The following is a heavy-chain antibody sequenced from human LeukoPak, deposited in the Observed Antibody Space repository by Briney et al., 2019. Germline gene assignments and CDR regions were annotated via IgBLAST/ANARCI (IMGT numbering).Heavy chain of an antibody. V-gene: IGHV1-69*05. CDR1: GGTFSSYA. D-gene: IGHD3-3*01. CDR3: AMGRLWSGHPLGFDY. CDR2: IIPIFGTA. Sequence: SVKVSCKASGGTFSSYAISWVRQAPGQGLEWMGGIIPIFGTASYAQKFQGRVTITTDESTSTAYLELSSLRSEDTAVYYCAMGRLWSGHPLGFDYCGQGTLVTVSS. J-gene: IGHJ4*02.